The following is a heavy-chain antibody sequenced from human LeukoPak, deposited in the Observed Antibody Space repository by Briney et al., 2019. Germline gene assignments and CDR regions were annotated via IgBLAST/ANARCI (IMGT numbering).Heavy chain of an antibody. CDR2: INHNGDVN. Sequence: GGSLRLSCAASGLTFSSYWMNWARQAPGKGLEWVASINHNGDVNYYVDSVKGRFTISRDNAKNTLYLQKNSLRADDTAIYYCAKSMTLQWRGFFDLWGRGTHVTVSS. CDR1: GLTFSSYW. D-gene: IGHD6-19*01. V-gene: IGHV3-7*03. J-gene: IGHJ2*01. CDR3: AKSMTLQWRGFFDL.